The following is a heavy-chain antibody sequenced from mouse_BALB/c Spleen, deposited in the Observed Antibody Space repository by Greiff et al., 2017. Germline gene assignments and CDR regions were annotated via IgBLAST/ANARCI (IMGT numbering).Heavy chain of an antibody. CDR3: ARDMALYYYAMDY. CDR1: GFTFTDYY. V-gene: IGHV7-3*02. D-gene: IGHD3-1*01. CDR2: IRNKANGYTT. J-gene: IGHJ4*01. Sequence: EGKLMESGGGLVQPGGSLRLSCATSGFTFTDYYMSWVRQPPGKALEWLGFIRNKANGYTTEYSASVKGRFTISRDNSQSILYLQMNTLRAEDSATYYCARDMALYYYAMDYWGQGTSVTVSS.